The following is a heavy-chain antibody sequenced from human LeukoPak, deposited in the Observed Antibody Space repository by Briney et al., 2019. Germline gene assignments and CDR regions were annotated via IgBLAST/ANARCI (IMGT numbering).Heavy chain of an antibody. J-gene: IGHJ6*03. CDR3: ARGPSQIMENYMDV. Sequence: ASVKVSCKASGYTFTGYFMHWVRQAPGQGLEWMGWINPNSGGTNYAQKFQGRVTMTGDTSISTAYMDLSRLRSDDTAVYYCARGPSQIMENYMDVWGKGTTVTVSS. CDR2: INPNSGGT. V-gene: IGHV1-2*02. CDR1: GYTFTGYF. D-gene: IGHD3-16*01.